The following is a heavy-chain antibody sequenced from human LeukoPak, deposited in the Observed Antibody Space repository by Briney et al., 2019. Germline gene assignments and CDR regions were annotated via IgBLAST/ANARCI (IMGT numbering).Heavy chain of an antibody. V-gene: IGHV4-4*07. J-gene: IGHJ6*03. Sequence: SETLSLTCTLSGGSISSDYWTWIRQPAGKGLEWIGHIYTSGSIDYNPSLKSRVTMSVDTSKNQFSLNLDSVTAADTAIYYCARLQRGYYYMDVWGKGTTVTVSS. CDR2: IYTSGSI. D-gene: IGHD4-11*01. CDR3: ARLQRGYYYMDV. CDR1: GGSISSDY.